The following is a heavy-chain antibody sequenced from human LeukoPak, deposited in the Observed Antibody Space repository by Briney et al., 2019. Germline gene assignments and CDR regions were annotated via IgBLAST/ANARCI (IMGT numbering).Heavy chain of an antibody. CDR1: GGSISSYY. V-gene: IGHV4-38-2*02. CDR3: ASWGYCSSTSCYIFDY. D-gene: IGHD2-2*02. Sequence: MSSETLSLTCTVSGGSISSYYWGWIRQPPGKGLEWIGSIYHSGSTYYNPSLKSRVTISVDTSKNQFSLKLSSVTAADTAVYYCASWGYCSSTSCYIFDYWGQGTLVTVSS. CDR2: IYHSGST. J-gene: IGHJ4*02.